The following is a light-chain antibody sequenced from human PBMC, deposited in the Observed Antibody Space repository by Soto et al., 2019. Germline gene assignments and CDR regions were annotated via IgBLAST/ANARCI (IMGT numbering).Light chain of an antibody. Sequence: DIVMTQSPDSLAVSLGERATINCKSSRSVLYNYNNRNYLAWYQQKPGQPPKLLIYWASSRESGVPDRFSGSGSGTDFTLNISSLQAEDVAVYYCQQYLNEFPAFGQGTKVEIK. CDR2: WAS. CDR3: QQYLNEFPA. J-gene: IGKJ1*01. V-gene: IGKV4-1*01. CDR1: RSVLYNYNNRNY.